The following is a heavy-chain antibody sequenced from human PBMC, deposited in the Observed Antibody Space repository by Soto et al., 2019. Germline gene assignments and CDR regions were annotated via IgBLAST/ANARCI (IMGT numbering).Heavy chain of an antibody. D-gene: IGHD4-17*01. CDR1: GLTFSNYA. CDR3: ARESSSTVTTGGGGSAKDY. J-gene: IGHJ4*02. CDR2: ISYDGTNR. Sequence: QVPLVESGGGVVQPGRSLRLSCAASGLTFSNYAMHWVRQAPGKGLEWVAFISYDGTNRCYPDSVKGRFTISRDNSKNTVDLQMNSLKTEDTAVYYCARESSSTVTTGGGGSAKDYWGQGTLVTVSS. V-gene: IGHV3-30-3*01.